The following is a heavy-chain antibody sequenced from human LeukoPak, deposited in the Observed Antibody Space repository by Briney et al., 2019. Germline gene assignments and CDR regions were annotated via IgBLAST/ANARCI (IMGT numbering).Heavy chain of an antibody. D-gene: IGHD5-18*01. CDR1: GYTFTGYY. CDR3: ATENDIQLWLNQPPRGFDY. J-gene: IGHJ4*02. CDR2: INPNSGGT. Sequence: GASVKVSCKASGYTFTGYYMHWVRQAPGQGLEWMGWINPNSGGTNYAQKFQGRVTMTRDTSISTAYMELSRLRSDDTAVYYCATENDIQLWLNQPPRGFDYWGQGTLVTVSS. V-gene: IGHV1-2*02.